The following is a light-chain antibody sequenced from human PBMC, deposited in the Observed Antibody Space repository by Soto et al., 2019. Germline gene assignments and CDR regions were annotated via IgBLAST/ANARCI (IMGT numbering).Light chain of an antibody. Sequence: EIVFNQSPGTVSLYPGERATLSCRASQSVTSLLGWYHQKPGQPPRLLIYGASSRATGIPDRFSGSGSGTDFTLTISRLEPEDFAVFYCQHYDSLPITFGQGTRLEIK. CDR2: GAS. CDR1: QSVTSL. J-gene: IGKJ5*01. V-gene: IGKV3-20*01. CDR3: QHYDSLPIT.